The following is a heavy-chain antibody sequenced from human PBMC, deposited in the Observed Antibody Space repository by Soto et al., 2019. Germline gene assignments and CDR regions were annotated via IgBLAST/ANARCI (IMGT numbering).Heavy chain of an antibody. CDR1: GFTFSSYS. J-gene: IGHJ3*02. V-gene: IGHV3-21*01. D-gene: IGHD4-17*01. Sequence: EVQLVESGGGLVKPGGSLRLSCAASGFTFSSYSMNWVRQAPGKGLEWVSSISSSSSYIYYADSVKGRFTISRDNAKNSLYLQMNSLRAEDTAVYYCATTIGVDYGDYGDAFDIWGQGTMVTVSS. CDR2: ISSSSSYI. CDR3: ATTIGVDYGDYGDAFDI.